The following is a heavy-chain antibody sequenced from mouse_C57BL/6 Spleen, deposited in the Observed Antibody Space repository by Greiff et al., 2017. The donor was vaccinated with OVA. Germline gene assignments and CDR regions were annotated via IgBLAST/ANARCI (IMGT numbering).Heavy chain of an antibody. CDR2: IDPETGGT. V-gene: IGHV1-15*01. J-gene: IGHJ4*01. CDR1: GYTFTDYE. Sequence: QVQLQQSGAELVRPGASVTLSCKASGYTFTDYEMHWVKQTPVHGLEWIGAIDPETGGTAYNQKFKGKAILTADKSSSTAYMELRSLTSEDSAVYYCTSRQLRLPYYYAMDYWGQGTSVTVSS. D-gene: IGHD3-2*02. CDR3: TSRQLRLPYYYAMDY.